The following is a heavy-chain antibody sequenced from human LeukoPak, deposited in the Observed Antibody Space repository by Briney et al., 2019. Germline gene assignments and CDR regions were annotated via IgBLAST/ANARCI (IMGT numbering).Heavy chain of an antibody. CDR1: GFTFSSYG. D-gene: IGHD6-13*01. J-gene: IGHJ4*02. Sequence: GGSLRLSCAASGFTFSSYGMHWVRQAPGKGLEWVAFIRYDGSSKYYADSVKGRFTISRDNSKNTLYLQMNSLRAEDTAVYYCAKDRGPYISSWYGYWGQGTLVTVSS. V-gene: IGHV3-30*02. CDR2: IRYDGSSK. CDR3: AKDRGPYISSWYGY.